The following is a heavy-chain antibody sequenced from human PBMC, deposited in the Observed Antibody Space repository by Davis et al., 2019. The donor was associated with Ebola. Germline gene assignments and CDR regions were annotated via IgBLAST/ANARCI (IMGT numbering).Heavy chain of an antibody. CDR2: MNPNSGNT. Sequence: ASVTVSCKTSGYTFTTYDINWVRQATGQGLEWMGWMNPNSGNTGYAQQFQDRITMTRNISTGTAYMELNSLRSEDTAVYYCARRVGARSGFDYWGQGTLVTVSS. J-gene: IGHJ4*01. D-gene: IGHD1-26*01. V-gene: IGHV1-8*01. CDR3: ARRVGARSGFDY. CDR1: GYTFTTYD.